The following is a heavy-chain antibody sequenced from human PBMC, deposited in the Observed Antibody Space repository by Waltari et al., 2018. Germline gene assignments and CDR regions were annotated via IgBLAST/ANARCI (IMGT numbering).Heavy chain of an antibody. V-gene: IGHV3-7*01. D-gene: IGHD6-13*01. CDR1: GFTLSTRW. Sequence: EVQLAESGGGLVQPGGSMRLSCAASGFTLSTRWMSWVRQAPGKGLEWVANRNQDGREKYYVDSMKGRVTISRDNAKNSLFLQMDSLRAEDTAVYFCAMAAGTLYWGQGTLVTVSS. CDR2: RNQDGREK. CDR3: AMAAGTLY. J-gene: IGHJ4*02.